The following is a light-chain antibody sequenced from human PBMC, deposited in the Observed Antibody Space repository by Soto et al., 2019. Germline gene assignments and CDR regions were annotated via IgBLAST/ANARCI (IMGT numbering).Light chain of an antibody. V-gene: IGKV3-20*01. J-gene: IGKJ1*01. CDR3: QQYATSPPRT. CDR2: GAS. Sequence: EIVLTQSPGTLSLSLGERATLSCRASQSVSNNFLAWYQQKPGQAPRLLIYGASSRATGIPDRFSGSGSGTDFTLTISRLETVDFGVYYCQQYATSPPRTFGQGTKVDTK. CDR1: QSVSNNF.